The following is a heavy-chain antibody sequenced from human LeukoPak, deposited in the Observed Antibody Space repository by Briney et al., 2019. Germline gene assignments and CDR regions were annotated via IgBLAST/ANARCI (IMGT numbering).Heavy chain of an antibody. CDR3: ARGVTDDSSGYYQFDY. V-gene: IGHV4-34*01. J-gene: IGHJ4*02. CDR1: GGSFSGYY. CDR2: IKHSGST. Sequence: SETLSLTCAVYGGSFSGYYWSWIRQPPGKGLEWIGEIKHSGSTNYNPSLKSRGTISVDTSKKQFSLKLSSVTAADTAVYYCARGVTDDSSGYYQFDYWGQGTLVTVSS. D-gene: IGHD3-22*01.